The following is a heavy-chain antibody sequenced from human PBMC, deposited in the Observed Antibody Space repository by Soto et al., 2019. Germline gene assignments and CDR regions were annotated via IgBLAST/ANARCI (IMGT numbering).Heavy chain of an antibody. Sequence: EVQLVESGGGLVQPGRSLRLSCAASGFTFDDYAMHWVRQAPGKGLEWVSGIRWNSGSMGYAESVKGRFTISRDNAKNSLYLQMDSLRAEDTALYFCAKDGQGEPSFCDYWGQGTLVTVSS. CDR2: IRWNSGSM. D-gene: IGHD3-16*01. CDR3: AKDGQGEPSFCDY. CDR1: GFTFDDYA. J-gene: IGHJ4*02. V-gene: IGHV3-9*01.